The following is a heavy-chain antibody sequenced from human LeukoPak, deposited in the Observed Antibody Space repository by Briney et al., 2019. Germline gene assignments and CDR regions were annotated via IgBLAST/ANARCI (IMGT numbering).Heavy chain of an antibody. Sequence: GGSLRLSCAASGFTFSSYAMHWVRQAPGKGLEWVAVISYDGSNKYYADSVKGRFTISRDNSKNTLYLQMNSLRAEDTAVYYCARVFGYSYGNDYWGQGTLVTVSS. CDR3: ARVFGYSYGNDY. V-gene: IGHV3-30*04. CDR1: GFTFSSYA. D-gene: IGHD5-18*01. J-gene: IGHJ4*02. CDR2: ISYDGSNK.